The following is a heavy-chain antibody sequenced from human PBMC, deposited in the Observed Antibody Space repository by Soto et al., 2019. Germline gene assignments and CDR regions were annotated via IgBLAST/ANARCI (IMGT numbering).Heavy chain of an antibody. CDR2: ISSSSDYT. Sequence: GSLRLSCAASGFTFSVXXXXXIRQAPGKGLEWVSYISSSSDYTNYADSVKGRFTISRDNAKNTRYLQMNSLRAEDTAVYYCAGTSRYTRSWHFEYWGQGTLVTVSS. CDR3: AGTSRYTRSWHFEY. V-gene: IGHV3-11*06. CDR1: GFTFSVXX. D-gene: IGHD6-13*01. J-gene: IGHJ4*02.